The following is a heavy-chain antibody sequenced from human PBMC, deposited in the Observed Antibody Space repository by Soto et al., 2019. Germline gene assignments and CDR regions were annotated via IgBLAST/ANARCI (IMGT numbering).Heavy chain of an antibody. Sequence: SGGSLRLSCAASGFTFSNYAMSWVRQAPGKGLEWVSAISGSGGSTYYADSVKGRFTISRDNSKNTLYLQMNSLRAEDTAVYYCALGSETVAVINWFDPWGQGTLVTVSS. CDR3: ALGSETVAVINWFDP. V-gene: IGHV3-23*01. CDR2: ISGSGGST. D-gene: IGHD6-19*01. J-gene: IGHJ5*02. CDR1: GFTFSNYA.